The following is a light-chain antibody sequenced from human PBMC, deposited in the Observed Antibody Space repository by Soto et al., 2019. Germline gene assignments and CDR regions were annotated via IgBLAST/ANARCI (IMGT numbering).Light chain of an antibody. Sequence: EIVLTQSPGTLSLSPGAEATLSCRASQSVDNNYLAWYQQKPGQTPRLIIYAASTRATGVPGRFSGSGSGTEFTLTISSLQSEDFAVYYCQQYNHWPLTFGGGTKVDI. V-gene: IGKV3-15*01. CDR1: QSVDNNY. CDR2: AAS. CDR3: QQYNHWPLT. J-gene: IGKJ4*01.